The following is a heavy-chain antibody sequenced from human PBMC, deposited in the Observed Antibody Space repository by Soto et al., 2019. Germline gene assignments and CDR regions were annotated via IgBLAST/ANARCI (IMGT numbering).Heavy chain of an antibody. CDR1: GGSISSGGYY. CDR3: ARDVTAGRAFDI. Sequence: SETLSLTCTVSGGSISSGGYYWSWIRQHPGKGLEWIGYIYYSGSTYYNPSLKSRVTISVDTSKNQFSLKLSSVTAADTAVYYCARDVTAGRAFDIWGQGTMVTVSS. J-gene: IGHJ3*02. CDR2: IYYSGST. D-gene: IGHD2-21*02. V-gene: IGHV4-31*03.